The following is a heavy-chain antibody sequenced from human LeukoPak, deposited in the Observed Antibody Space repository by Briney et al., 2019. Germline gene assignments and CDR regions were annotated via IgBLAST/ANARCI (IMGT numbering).Heavy chain of an antibody. CDR3: ARRNYYGSGSYSKNWFDP. D-gene: IGHD3-10*01. V-gene: IGHV4-34*01. CDR2: INHSGST. Sequence: SETLSLTCAVYGGSFSGYYWSWIRQPPGKGLEWIGEINHSGSTNYNPSLKSRVTISVDTSKNQFPLKLSSVTAADTAVYYCARRNYYGSGSYSKNWFDPWGQGTLVTVSS. J-gene: IGHJ5*02. CDR1: GGSFSGYY.